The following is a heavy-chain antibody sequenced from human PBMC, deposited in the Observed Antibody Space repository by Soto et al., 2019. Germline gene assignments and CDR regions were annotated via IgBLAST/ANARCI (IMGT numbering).Heavy chain of an antibody. CDR2: IYYSGST. CDR3: ARWLGYGPHFDY. J-gene: IGHJ4*02. V-gene: IGHV4-30-4*08. Sequence: SETLSLTCAVYGGSFSGYYWSWIRQPPGKGLEWIGYIYYSGSTYYNPSLKSRVTISVDTSKNQFSLKLSSVTAADTAVYYCARWLGYGPHFDYWGQGTLVTVSS. D-gene: IGHD5-12*01. CDR1: GGSFSGYY.